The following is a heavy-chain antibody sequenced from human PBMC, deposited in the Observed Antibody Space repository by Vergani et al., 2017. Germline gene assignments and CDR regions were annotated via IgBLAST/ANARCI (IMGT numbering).Heavy chain of an antibody. CDR2: IYYSGST. CDR1: GGSISSYY. D-gene: IGHD1-26*01. V-gene: IGHV4-59*01. CDR3: AREGEGELPFDY. Sequence: QVQLQESGPGLVKPSETLSLTCTVSGGSISSYYWSWIRQPPGKGLEWIGYIYYSGSTNYNPSLKSRVTMSVDTSKNQCSLKLSSVTAADTAVYYCAREGEGELPFDYWGQGTLVTVSS. J-gene: IGHJ4*02.